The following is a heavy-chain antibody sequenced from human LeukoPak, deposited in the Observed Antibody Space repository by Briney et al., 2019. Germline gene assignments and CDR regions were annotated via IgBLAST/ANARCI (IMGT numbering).Heavy chain of an antibody. V-gene: IGHV1-18*01. D-gene: IGHD3-22*01. J-gene: IGHJ4*02. Sequence: ASVKVSCKASGYIFTSYGISWVRQAPGQGLEWMGWISAYNGNTNYAQKLQGRITMTTDTSASTAYMELRSLRSDDTAVYYCARNGDYYDSSGYPFDYWGQGTLVTVSS. CDR1: GYIFTSYG. CDR2: ISAYNGNT. CDR3: ARNGDYYDSSGYPFDY.